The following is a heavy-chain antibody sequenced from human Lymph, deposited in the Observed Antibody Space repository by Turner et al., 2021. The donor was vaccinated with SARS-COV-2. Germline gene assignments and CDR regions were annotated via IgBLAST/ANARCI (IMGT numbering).Heavy chain of an antibody. Sequence: EVQLLESGGGLVQPGGSLRLSCAASGFTFSSYAMSWVRQAPGKGLEWVSAISGSGGSTYYADSVKGRFTISRDNSKNSLYLQMNSLRAEDTALYYCAKGRGSYRAPFDYWGQGTQVTVSS. CDR1: GFTFSSYA. CDR2: ISGSGGST. CDR3: AKGRGSYRAPFDY. V-gene: IGHV3-23*01. J-gene: IGHJ4*02. D-gene: IGHD3-16*01.